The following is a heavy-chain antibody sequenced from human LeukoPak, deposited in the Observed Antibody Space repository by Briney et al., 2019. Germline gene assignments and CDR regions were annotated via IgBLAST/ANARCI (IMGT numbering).Heavy chain of an antibody. V-gene: IGHV3-21*01. CDR2: ISSSSSYI. CDR1: GFTFSSYS. CDR3: ERNREGLPHNY. J-gene: IGHJ4*02. Sequence: GGSLRLSCAASGFTFSSYSMNWVRQAPGKGLEGVSSISSSSSYIYYADSVKGRFTISRDNAKNSLYLQMNSLRAEDTAVYYCERNREGLPHNYWGQGTLVTVSS. D-gene: IGHD1-14*01.